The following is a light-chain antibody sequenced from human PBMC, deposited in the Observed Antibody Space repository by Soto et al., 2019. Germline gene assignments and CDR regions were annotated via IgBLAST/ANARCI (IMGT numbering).Light chain of an antibody. V-gene: IGKV1-39*01. CDR2: AAS. J-gene: IGKJ2*01. CDR3: QQGYSVPYT. Sequence: DIQMTQSPSSLSASVGDRVTISCRASQGISNFLNWYQQTPGKAPKVLINAASGLQSGVPSRFSGSGSGTDFTLTISSLQPVDFGTYFCQQGYSVPYTFGQGTKLEIK. CDR1: QGISNF.